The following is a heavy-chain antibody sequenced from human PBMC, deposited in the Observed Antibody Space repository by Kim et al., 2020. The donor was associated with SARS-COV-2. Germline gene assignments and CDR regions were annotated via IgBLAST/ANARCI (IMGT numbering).Heavy chain of an antibody. CDR1: GGTFSSYA. J-gene: IGHJ6*02. CDR3: ARSGWGGSYYYYGMDV. D-gene: IGHD6-19*01. CDR2: IIPIFGTA. Sequence: SVKVSCKASGGTFSSYAISWVRQAPGQGLERMGGIIPIFGTANYAQKFQGRVTITADESTSTAYMELSSLRSEDTAVYYCARSGWGGSYYYYGMDVWGQGTTVTVSS. V-gene: IGHV1-69*13.